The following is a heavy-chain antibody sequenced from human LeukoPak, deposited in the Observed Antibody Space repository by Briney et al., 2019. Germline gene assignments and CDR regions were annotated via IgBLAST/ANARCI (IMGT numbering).Heavy chain of an antibody. CDR2: IYYSGST. CDR1: GGSISSSSYY. V-gene: IGHV4-39*01. D-gene: IGHD4-11*01. J-gene: IGHJ4*02. CDR3: ARQGPLTTAVTTRTNPFDY. Sequence: PSETLSLTCTVSGGSISSSSYYWGWIRQPPGKGLEWIGSIYYSGSTYYNPSLKSRVTISVDTSKNQFSLKLNSVTAADTAVYYCARQGPLTTAVTTRTNPFDYWGQGTLVTVSS.